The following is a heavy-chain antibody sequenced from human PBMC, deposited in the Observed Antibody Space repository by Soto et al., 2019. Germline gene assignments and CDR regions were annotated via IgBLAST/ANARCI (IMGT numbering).Heavy chain of an antibody. V-gene: IGHV1-69*06. J-gene: IGHJ5*02. D-gene: IGHD2-2*01. CDR1: GGTFSSYA. CDR3: ARAGYYCSSTSCYFNWFDP. CDR2: IIPIFGTA. Sequence: SVKVSCKASGGTFSSYAISWVRQAPGQGLEWMGGIIPIFGTANYAQKFQGRVTITADKSTSTAYMELSSLRSEDTAVYYCARAGYYCSSTSCYFNWFDPWGQGTLVTVS.